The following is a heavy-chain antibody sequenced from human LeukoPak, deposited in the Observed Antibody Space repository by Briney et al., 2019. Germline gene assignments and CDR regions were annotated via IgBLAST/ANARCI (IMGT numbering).Heavy chain of an antibody. J-gene: IGHJ4*02. CDR3: ARDSDYASGN. D-gene: IGHD4/OR15-4a*01. V-gene: IGHV3-48*01. CDR1: GFTFSSYS. CDR2: ISSSSSTI. Sequence: GGSLRLSCAASGFTFSSYSMNWVRQAPGKGLEWVSYISSSSSTIYYADSVKGRFTISRDNAKNSLYLQMNGLRAEDTAVYYCARDSDYASGNWGQGTLVTVSS.